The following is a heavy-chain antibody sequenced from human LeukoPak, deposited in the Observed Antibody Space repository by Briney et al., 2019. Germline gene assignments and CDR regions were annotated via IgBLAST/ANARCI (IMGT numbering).Heavy chain of an antibody. CDR3: AKYPHGSGSHLYDY. J-gene: IGHJ4*02. CDR1: GFTFSSYA. CDR2: ISGSGGST. Sequence: PGGSLRLSCAASGFTFSSYAMSWVRQAPGKGLEWVSAISGSGGSTYYADSVKGRFTISRDNSKNTLYLQMNSLRAEDTAVYYCAKYPHGSGSHLYDYWGQGTLVTVSS. D-gene: IGHD3-10*01. V-gene: IGHV3-23*01.